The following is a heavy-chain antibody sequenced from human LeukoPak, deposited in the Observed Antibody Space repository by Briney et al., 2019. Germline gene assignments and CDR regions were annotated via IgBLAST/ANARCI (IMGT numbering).Heavy chain of an antibody. CDR3: ARDWRNGGLDV. CDR2: ISISGSRT. D-gene: IGHD2-8*01. Sequence: GGSLRLSCAPSGLTLGDYYMSWIRQAPGKGLEWISYISISGSRTHYADSVKGRFTSSRDNAKNSLYLQMNSLRVEDTAVNYCARDWRNGGLDVWAQGTTVSVSS. CDR1: GLTLGDYY. J-gene: IGHJ6*02. V-gene: IGHV3-11*01.